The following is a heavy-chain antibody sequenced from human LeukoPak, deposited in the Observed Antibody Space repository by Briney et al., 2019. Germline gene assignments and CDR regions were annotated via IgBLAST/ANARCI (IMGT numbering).Heavy chain of an antibody. V-gene: IGHV3-30-3*01. J-gene: IGHJ4*02. Sequence: GGSLRLSCAASGFTFSSYAMHWVRQAPGKGLEWVAVISYDGSNKYYADSVKGRFTISRDNSKNTLYLQMNSLRAEDTAVYYCARGSYGSHGYWGQGTLVTVSS. CDR3: ARGSYGSHGY. D-gene: IGHD5-18*01. CDR2: ISYDGSNK. CDR1: GFTFSSYA.